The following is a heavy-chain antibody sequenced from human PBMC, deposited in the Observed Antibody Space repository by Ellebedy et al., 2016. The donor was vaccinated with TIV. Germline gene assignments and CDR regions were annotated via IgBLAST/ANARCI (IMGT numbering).Heavy chain of an antibody. CDR1: GFTFSSFA. Sequence: GGSLRLSXAASGFTFSSFAMSWVRQAPGKGLEWVSAVSGSGGSTYYADSVKGRFTISRDNSRNTLYLQMNSLTAEDTAVYYCASRLGIGPWGQGTLVTVSS. CDR2: VSGSGGST. V-gene: IGHV3-23*01. D-gene: IGHD3-16*01. CDR3: ASRLGIGP. J-gene: IGHJ5*02.